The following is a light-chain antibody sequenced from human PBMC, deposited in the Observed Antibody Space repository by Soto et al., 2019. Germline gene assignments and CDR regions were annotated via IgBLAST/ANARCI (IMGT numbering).Light chain of an antibody. CDR3: KQRSNWPPIT. V-gene: IGKV3-11*01. J-gene: IGKJ5*01. CDR1: QSVSSY. CDR2: DAS. Sequence: EIVLTQSPATLSLSPGERATLSCRASQSVSSYLAWYQQKPCQAPRLLIYDASNRATGIPARFSGSGSGTDFTLTISSLEPEDFAVYYCKQRSNWPPITFGQGTRLEI.